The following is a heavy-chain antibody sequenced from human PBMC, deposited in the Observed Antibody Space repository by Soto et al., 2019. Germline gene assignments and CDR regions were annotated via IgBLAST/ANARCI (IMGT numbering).Heavy chain of an antibody. CDR1: GFTFRNAW. V-gene: IGHV3-15*01. Sequence: EVQLVESGGGLVKPGGSLSLSCAASGFTFRNAWMSWVRQAPGQGLEWVGRIKSNTDGGTTDYAAPVKGRVTISRDDSKNTLYRQMNSLKTEDTAVYYCIESLELPDYYYGMDVWGQGTTVTVSS. J-gene: IGHJ6*02. D-gene: IGHD1-7*01. CDR3: IESLELPDYYYGMDV. CDR2: IKSNTDGGTT.